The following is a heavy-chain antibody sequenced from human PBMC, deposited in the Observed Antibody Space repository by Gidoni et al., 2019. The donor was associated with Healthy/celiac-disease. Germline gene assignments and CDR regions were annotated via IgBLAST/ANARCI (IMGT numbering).Heavy chain of an antibody. V-gene: IGHV4-39*01. CDR2: IYYSGST. CDR3: ARRTETTVVTPLSPPHAFDI. CDR1: GGSISSSSYY. Sequence: QLQLQESGPGLVKPSETLSLTCTVSGGSISSSSYYWGWIRQPPGKGLEWIGSIYYSGSTYYNPSLKSRVTISVDTSKNQFSLKLSSVTAADTAVYYCARRTETTVVTPLSPPHAFDIWGQGTMVTVSS. D-gene: IGHD4-17*01. J-gene: IGHJ3*02.